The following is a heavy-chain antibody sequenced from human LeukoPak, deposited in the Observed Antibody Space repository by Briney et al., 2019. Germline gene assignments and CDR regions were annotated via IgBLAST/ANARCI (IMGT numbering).Heavy chain of an antibody. V-gene: IGHV3-7*03. CDR2: IKKDGSEK. J-gene: IGHJ3*01. CDR3: ARGCCSGPSCYSDTFDL. D-gene: IGHD2-2*01. Sequence: GGSLRLSCAASGFDFADYWMTWVRQTPGKGLECVANIKKDGSEKYYLDSVKGRFTISRDNAKNSMFLQMSSLRADDTAVYYCARGCCSGPSCYSDTFDLWGQGTMVTVSS. CDR1: GFDFADYW.